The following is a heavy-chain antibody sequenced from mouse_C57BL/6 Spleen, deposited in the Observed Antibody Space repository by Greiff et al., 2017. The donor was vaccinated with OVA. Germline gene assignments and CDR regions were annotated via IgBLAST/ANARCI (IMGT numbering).Heavy chain of an antibody. CDR1: GFTFSDYY. CDR2: ISNGGGST. Sequence: EVKLQESGGGLVQPGGSLKLSCAASGFTFSDYYMYWVRQTPEKRLEWVAYISNGGGSTYYPDTVKGRFTISRDNAKNTLYLQMSRLKSEDTAMYYCARQRDYGSFFDYWGQGTTLTVSS. D-gene: IGHD1-1*01. J-gene: IGHJ2*01. CDR3: ARQRDYGSFFDY. V-gene: IGHV5-12*01.